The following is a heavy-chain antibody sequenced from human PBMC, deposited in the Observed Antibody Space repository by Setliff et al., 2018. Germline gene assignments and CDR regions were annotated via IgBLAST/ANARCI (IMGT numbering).Heavy chain of an antibody. CDR1: GGSISSSNW. Sequence: SETLSLTCAVSGGSISSSNWWSWVRQPPGKGLEWIGEIYHSGSTNYNPSLKSRVTISVDKSKNQFSLKLSSVTAADTAVYFCGRVGTSDYGDYGGFVDFWGQGTLVTVSS. CDR2: IYHSGST. CDR3: GRVGTSDYGDYGGFVDF. J-gene: IGHJ4*02. V-gene: IGHV4-4*02. D-gene: IGHD4-17*01.